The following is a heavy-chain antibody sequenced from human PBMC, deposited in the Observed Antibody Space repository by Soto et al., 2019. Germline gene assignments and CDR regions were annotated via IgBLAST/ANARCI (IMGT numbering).Heavy chain of an antibody. CDR3: ARDAYGMDV. Sequence: QVHLVQSGAEVKKPGSSVKVSCEASGGTFSSYSINWVRQAPGQGLEWMGGIIPVFGRANYARKFQGRVTITADGSTNKVYMELSSVTSADTAVYYCARDAYGMDVWGQGTTVTVSS. J-gene: IGHJ6*02. V-gene: IGHV1-69*01. CDR1: GGTFSSYS. CDR2: IIPVFGRA.